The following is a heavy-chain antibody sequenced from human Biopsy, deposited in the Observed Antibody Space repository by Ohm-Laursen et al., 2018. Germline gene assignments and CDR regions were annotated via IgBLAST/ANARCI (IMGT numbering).Heavy chain of an antibody. D-gene: IGHD3-22*01. V-gene: IGHV1-69*06. CDR3: ARDTKWLASGPIDY. CDR1: GGTFSDYA. Sequence: SSVKVSCKTSGGTFSDYAISWLRQAPGQGLEWMGGIIPLFGTTNYAQKFQDRVTITADKSTGTAYMDLSSLRSEDTAVYYCARDTKWLASGPIDYWGQGALVTVSS. J-gene: IGHJ4*02. CDR2: IIPLFGTT.